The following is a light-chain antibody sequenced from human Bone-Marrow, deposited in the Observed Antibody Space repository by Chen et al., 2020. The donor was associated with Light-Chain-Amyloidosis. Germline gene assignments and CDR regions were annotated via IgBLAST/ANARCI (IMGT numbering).Light chain of an antibody. V-gene: IGLV2-8*01. Sequence: QPALSQPPSAPGPPGQSVTISCAGTSSDVGDYKYVSWYQQHPGKATILMIYEVSKRPSGVPGRFSGSKSGNTASLTVSGRQAEDEADYYCSSVTSSSSYVFGPGTKVTVL. J-gene: IGLJ1*01. CDR3: SSVTSSSSYV. CDR1: SSDVGDYKY. CDR2: EVS.